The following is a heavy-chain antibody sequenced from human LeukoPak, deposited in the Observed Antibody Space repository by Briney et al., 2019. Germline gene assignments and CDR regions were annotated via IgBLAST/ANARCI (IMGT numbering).Heavy chain of an antibody. Sequence: SETLSLTCAVYGGSFSGYYWSWIRQPPGKGLEWIGEINHSGSTNYNPSLKSRVTISVDTSKNQFSLKLSSVTAADTAVYYCARRTRLYYYDSSGFDAFDIWGQGTMVTVSS. J-gene: IGHJ3*02. CDR1: GGSFSGYY. D-gene: IGHD3-22*01. CDR2: INHSGST. V-gene: IGHV4-34*01. CDR3: ARRTRLYYYDSSGFDAFDI.